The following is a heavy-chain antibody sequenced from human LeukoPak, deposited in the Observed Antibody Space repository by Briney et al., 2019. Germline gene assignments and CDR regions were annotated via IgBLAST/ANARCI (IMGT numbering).Heavy chain of an antibody. CDR2: ISSSGSTI. CDR1: GFTFSSYE. CDR3: ASRLLWFGELH. Sequence: TGGSLRLSCAASGFTFSSYEMNWVRQAPGKGLEWVSYISSSGSTIYYADSVKGRFTISRDNAKNSLYLQMNSLRAEDTAVYYCASRLLWFGELHWGQGTMVTVSS. V-gene: IGHV3-48*03. D-gene: IGHD3-10*01. J-gene: IGHJ3*01.